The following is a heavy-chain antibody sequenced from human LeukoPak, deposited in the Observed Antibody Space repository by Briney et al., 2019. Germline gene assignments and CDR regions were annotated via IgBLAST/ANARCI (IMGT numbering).Heavy chain of an antibody. CDR2: IYYSGNT. D-gene: IGHD2-2*01. CDR3: ARMTLLGLVVNDY. V-gene: IGHV4-39*07. J-gene: IGHJ4*02. Sequence: LETLSLTCTVSGGSITASSYYWGWIRQPPGKGLEWIGSIYYSGNTHYNPSLKSRVTISVDTSKDQFSLKLDSVTAADTAVYYCARMTLLGLVVNDYWGQGTLVTVSS. CDR1: GGSITASSYY.